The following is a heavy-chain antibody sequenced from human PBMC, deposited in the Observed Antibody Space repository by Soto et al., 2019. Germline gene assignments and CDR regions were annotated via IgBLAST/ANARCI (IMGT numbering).Heavy chain of an antibody. CDR2: INPIVSMS. Sequence: QVQLVQSGTEVKKPGSSVKVSCKASGDTFSFYTINWVRQAPGLGLEWVGRINPIVSMSNYAQKFQGRVSMTADKSTSTAYMELRSLRSDVTAMYFCAASYGSGYRAFDYGGQGALVIVPS. J-gene: IGHJ4*02. D-gene: IGHD3-10*01. V-gene: IGHV1-69*02. CDR1: GDTFSFYT. CDR3: AASYGSGYRAFDY.